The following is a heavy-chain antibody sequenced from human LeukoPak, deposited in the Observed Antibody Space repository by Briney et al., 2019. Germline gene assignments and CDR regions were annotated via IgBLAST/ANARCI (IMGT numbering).Heavy chain of an antibody. Sequence: ASVKVSCKASGYTFTSYGISWVRQAPGQGLEWMGWISAYNGNTNYAQKLQGRVTMTTDTSTSTAYMELRSLRSDDTAVYYCARDPDCSSTSCYIHYGMDVWGQGATVTVSS. CDR3: ARDPDCSSTSCYIHYGMDV. D-gene: IGHD2-2*01. CDR2: ISAYNGNT. CDR1: GYTFTSYG. J-gene: IGHJ6*02. V-gene: IGHV1-18*01.